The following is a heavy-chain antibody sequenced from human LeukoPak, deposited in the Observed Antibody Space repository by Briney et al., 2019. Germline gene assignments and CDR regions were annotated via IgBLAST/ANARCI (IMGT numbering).Heavy chain of an antibody. D-gene: IGHD3-3*01. CDR2: ISGSGGST. CDR1: GFTFSSYA. Sequence: GGSLRLSCAASGFTFSSYAMSWVRQAPGKGLEWVSAISGSGGSTYYADSVKGRFTISRDNSKNTLYLQMNSLRAEDTAVYYCARDDFSSGYYLGYWGQGTLVTVSS. J-gene: IGHJ4*02. V-gene: IGHV3-23*01. CDR3: ARDDFSSGYYLGY.